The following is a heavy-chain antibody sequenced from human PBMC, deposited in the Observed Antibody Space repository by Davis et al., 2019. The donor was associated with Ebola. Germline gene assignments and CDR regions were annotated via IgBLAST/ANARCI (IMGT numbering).Heavy chain of an antibody. J-gene: IGHJ4*02. V-gene: IGHV3-23*01. CDR2: LSVSGGHT. D-gene: IGHD2-15*01. CDR1: VITFSSYA. Sequence: GGSLRLSCTDSVITFSSYAMTWGRQAPGKGLEWVSALSVSGGHTFYADSVKGRFTISRDNSKNTLYLQMNSLRAEDTAVYYCAGSSSPGHWGQGTLVTVSS. CDR3: AGSSSPGH.